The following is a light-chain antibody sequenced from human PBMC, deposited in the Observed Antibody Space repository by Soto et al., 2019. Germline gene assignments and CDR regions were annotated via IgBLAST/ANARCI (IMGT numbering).Light chain of an antibody. CDR1: SSDIGSYNL. J-gene: IGLJ3*02. V-gene: IGLV2-23*02. CDR2: AVS. CDR3: CSYAGSSTVL. Sequence: QSALTQPASVSGSPGQSITVSCTGTSSDIGSYNLVSWYQHHPGKAPKLMIYAVSKRPSGVSSRFSGSKSGNTASLTISGLQAEDDADYFCCSYAGSSTVLFGGGTKLTVL.